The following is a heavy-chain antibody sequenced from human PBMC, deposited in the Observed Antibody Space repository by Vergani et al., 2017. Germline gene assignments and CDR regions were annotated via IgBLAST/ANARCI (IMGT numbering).Heavy chain of an antibody. J-gene: IGHJ3*02. CDR1: GFSLSTSGVG. Sequence: QITLKESGPTLVKPTQTLTLTCTFSGFSLSTSGVGVGWIRQPPGKALEWLALIYWNDDKRYSPSLKSRLTITKDTSKNQVVLTMTNMDPVDTATYYCAHSXGYDILTGQDAFDIWGQGTMVTVSS. CDR2: IYWNDDK. CDR3: AHSXGYDILTGQDAFDI. V-gene: IGHV2-5*01. D-gene: IGHD3-9*01.